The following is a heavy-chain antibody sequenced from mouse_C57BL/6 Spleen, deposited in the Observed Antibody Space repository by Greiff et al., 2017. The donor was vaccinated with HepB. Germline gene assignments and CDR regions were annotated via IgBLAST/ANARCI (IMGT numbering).Heavy chain of an antibody. CDR3: VQDSSGYFDY. CDR2: IDPSDSET. Sequence: VQLQQPGAELVRPGSSVKLSCKASGYTFTSYWMHWVKQRPIQGLEWIGNIDPSDSETHYNQKFKDKATLTVDKSSSTAYMQRSSLTSEDSAVYYCVQDSSGYFDYWGQGTTLTVSS. V-gene: IGHV1-52*01. J-gene: IGHJ2*01. D-gene: IGHD3-2*01. CDR1: GYTFTSYW.